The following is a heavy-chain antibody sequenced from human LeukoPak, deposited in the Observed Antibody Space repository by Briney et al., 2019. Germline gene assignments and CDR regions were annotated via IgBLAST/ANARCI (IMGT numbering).Heavy chain of an antibody. D-gene: IGHD6-6*01. J-gene: IGHJ4*02. CDR3: AKDHGSSPDYFDY. V-gene: IGHV3-23*01. CDR1: GFTFSSYA. Sequence: PGGSLRLSCAVSGFTFSSYAMSWVRQAPGKGLEWVSAISGSGGNTYNADSVRGRFTISRDNSKNTLYLQMSSLGADDTAVYYCAKDHGSSPDYFDYWGQGTLVTVSS. CDR2: ISGSGGNT.